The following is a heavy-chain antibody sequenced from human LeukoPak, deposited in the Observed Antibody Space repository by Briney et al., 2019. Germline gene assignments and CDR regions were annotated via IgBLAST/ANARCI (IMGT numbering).Heavy chain of an antibody. J-gene: IGHJ4*02. V-gene: IGHV3-23*01. CDR3: ARFLGYTPVTNSPAF. D-gene: IGHD4-17*01. CDR1: GFTFSSYA. CDR2: ISGSGGST. Sequence: PGGSLRLSCAASGFTFSSYAMSWVRQAPGKGLEWVSAISGSGGSTYYADSVKGRFTISRDNSKNTLYLQMNSLRAEDTAVYYCARFLGYTPVTNSPAFWGQGTLVTVSS.